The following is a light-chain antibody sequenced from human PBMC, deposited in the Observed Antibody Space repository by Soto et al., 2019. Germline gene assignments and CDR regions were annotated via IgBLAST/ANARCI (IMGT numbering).Light chain of an antibody. CDR1: QSVFYSSNNKNY. J-gene: IGKJ4*01. V-gene: IGKV4-1*01. CDR3: QQYYSTLALT. CDR2: WAS. Sequence: DIVMTQSPDSLAVSLGERATINCKSSQSVFYSSNNKNYLAWYQQKPGQPPKLLIYWASTRESGVPDRFSGSGSGTDFTLPISSLQAEDVAVYYCQQYYSTLALTFGGGTKVEIK.